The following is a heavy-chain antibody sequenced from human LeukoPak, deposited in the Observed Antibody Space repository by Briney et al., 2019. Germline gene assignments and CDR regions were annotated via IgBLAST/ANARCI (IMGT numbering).Heavy chain of an antibody. V-gene: IGHV3-23*01. CDR2: ISGGGDAA. J-gene: IGHJ4*02. D-gene: IGHD3-22*01. Sequence: PGGSLRLSCIASGFSLSGYTKSWVRQAPGKGLEWVSTISGGGDAAYYADSVKGRFTISRDNSKNTLYLQMNSLRAEDTAVYYCPRKYDSSGYFDYWGRGTLVTVSS. CDR3: PRKYDSSGYFDY. CDR1: GFSLSGYT.